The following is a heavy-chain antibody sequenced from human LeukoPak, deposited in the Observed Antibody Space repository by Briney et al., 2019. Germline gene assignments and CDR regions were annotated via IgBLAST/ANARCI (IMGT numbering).Heavy chain of an antibody. J-gene: IGHJ4*02. CDR2: IRSNGGST. V-gene: IGHV3-64D*06. Sequence: GGSLRLSCSASGFTFSSYAMHWVRQAPGKGLEYVSAIRSNGGSTYYADSVKGRFTISRDNSKNTLYLQMSSLRAEGTAVYYCVKVRTGNYYDSTPLDYWGLGTLVTVSS. D-gene: IGHD3-22*01. CDR1: GFTFSSYA. CDR3: VKVRTGNYYDSTPLDY.